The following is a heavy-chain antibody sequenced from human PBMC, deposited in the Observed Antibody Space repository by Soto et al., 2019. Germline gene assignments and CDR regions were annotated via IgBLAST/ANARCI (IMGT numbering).Heavy chain of an antibody. D-gene: IGHD3-10*01. V-gene: IGHV4-39*01. CDR2: IYYSGST. CDR3: ARHQGSGSYYKIFDI. J-gene: IGHJ3*02. CDR1: GGSISSSSYY. Sequence: ETLSLTCTVSGGSISSSSYYWGWIRQPPGKGLEWIGSIYYSGSTYYNPSLKSRVTISVDTSKNQFSLKLSSVTAADTAVYYCARHQGSGSYYKIFDIWGQGTMATVSS.